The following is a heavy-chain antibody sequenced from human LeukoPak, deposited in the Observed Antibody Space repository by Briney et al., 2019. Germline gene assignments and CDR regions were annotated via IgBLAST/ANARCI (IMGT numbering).Heavy chain of an antibody. CDR1: GYSISSGYY. CDR3: ARVAAGIGFFQH. Sequence: PSETLSLTCIVSGYSISSGYYWGWIRQPPGKGLEWIGNIHHSGSTYYNPSLKSRVTISVDTSKNQLSLKLSSVTAADTAVYYCARVAAGIGFFQHWGQGSLVTVSS. CDR2: IHHSGST. J-gene: IGHJ1*01. D-gene: IGHD6-13*01. V-gene: IGHV4-38-2*02.